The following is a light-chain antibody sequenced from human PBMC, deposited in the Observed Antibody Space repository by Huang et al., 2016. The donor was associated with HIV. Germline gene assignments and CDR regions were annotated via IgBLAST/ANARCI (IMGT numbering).Light chain of an antibody. CDR2: KAS. Sequence: DIQMTQSPSTLSASVGDRVTITCRASQSISIWLAWYQHKPGKAPKLLIYKASTLETGVPSRFSGSGSGTEFTLTIISLQPDDFATYYCQHYNPYSLPYTFGQGTKLEIK. J-gene: IGKJ2*01. CDR3: QHYNPYSLPYT. CDR1: QSISIW. V-gene: IGKV1-5*03.